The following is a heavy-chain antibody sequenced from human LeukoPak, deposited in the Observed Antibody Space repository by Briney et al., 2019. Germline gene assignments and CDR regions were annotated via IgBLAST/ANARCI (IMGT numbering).Heavy chain of an antibody. V-gene: IGHV4-34*01. J-gene: IGHJ4*02. D-gene: IGHD3-10*01. CDR1: GGSFSGYY. CDR2: INHSGST. Sequence: SETLSLTCAVYGGSFSGYYWSWIRQPPRKGLEWIGEINHSGSTNYNPFLKSRVTISVDTSKNQFSLKLSSVTAADTAVYYCARGVRYGSGAQGDYWGQGTLVTVSS. CDR3: ARGVRYGSGAQGDY.